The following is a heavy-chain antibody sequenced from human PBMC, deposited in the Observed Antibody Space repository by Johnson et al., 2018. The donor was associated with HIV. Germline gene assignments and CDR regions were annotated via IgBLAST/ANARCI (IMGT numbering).Heavy chain of an antibody. Sequence: QMQLVESGGGVVQPGRSLRLSCAASGFTFSSYAMHWVRRAPGKGLEWVAVISYDGSNKYYADSVKGRFTISRDNSKKTLYLQMNSLRAEDTAVYYCARGGRTEYYDSIGHDAFDIWGQGTRVTVSS. CDR2: ISYDGSNK. J-gene: IGHJ3*02. CDR1: GFTFSSYA. CDR3: ARGGRTEYYDSIGHDAFDI. D-gene: IGHD3-22*01. V-gene: IGHV3-30-3*01.